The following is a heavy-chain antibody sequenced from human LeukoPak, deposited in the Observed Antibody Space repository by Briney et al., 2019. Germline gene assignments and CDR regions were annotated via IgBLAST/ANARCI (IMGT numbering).Heavy chain of an antibody. CDR3: VREGVNSPDDTLDV. CDR2: INAGNGNT. D-gene: IGHD3-3*01. Sequence: GASVKVSCKASGYTFTSYAMHWVRQAPGQRLEWMGWINAGNGNTKYSQKFQGRVTITRDTSASTAYMELSSLRSEDTAVYYCVREGVNSPDDTLDVWGQGTVVTVSS. V-gene: IGHV1-3*01. CDR1: GYTFTSYA. J-gene: IGHJ3*01.